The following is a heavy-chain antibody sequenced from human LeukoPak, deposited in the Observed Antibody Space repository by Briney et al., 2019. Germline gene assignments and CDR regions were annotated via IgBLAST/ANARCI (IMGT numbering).Heavy chain of an antibody. CDR1: GFTFSSYC. Sequence: GGSLRLSCAASGFTFSSYCMNWVRQAPGKGLEWVSYISSSGSTIYYADSVKGRFTISRDNAKNSLYLQMNSLRAEDTAVYYCARATYCSSTSCQFRGFDYWGQGTLVTVSS. D-gene: IGHD2-2*01. CDR3: ARATYCSSTSCQFRGFDY. J-gene: IGHJ4*02. V-gene: IGHV3-48*04. CDR2: ISSSGSTI.